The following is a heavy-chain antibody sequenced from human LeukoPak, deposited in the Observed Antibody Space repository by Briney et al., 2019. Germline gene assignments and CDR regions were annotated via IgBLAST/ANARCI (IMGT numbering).Heavy chain of an antibody. Sequence: SETLSLTCAVYGGSFSGYYWSWIRQPPGKGLEWIGEINHSGSTNYNPSLKSRVTISVDTSKNQFSLKLSSVTAADTAVHYCARRYYGSGGYFRGAFDIWGQGTMVTVSS. D-gene: IGHD3-10*01. CDR3: ARRYYGSGGYFRGAFDI. V-gene: IGHV4-34*01. CDR1: GGSFSGYY. CDR2: INHSGST. J-gene: IGHJ3*02.